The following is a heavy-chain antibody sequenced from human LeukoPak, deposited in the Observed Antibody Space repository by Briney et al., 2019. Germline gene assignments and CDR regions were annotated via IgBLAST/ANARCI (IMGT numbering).Heavy chain of an antibody. CDR3: ARDLGSGTMDY. Sequence: ASVKVSCKASGYPFTSYYMHWVRQAPGQGLEWLGIINPSGGSTSYAQKFQGRVTMTRDTSTSTVYMELSSLRSEDTAVYYCARDLGSGTMDYWGQGTLVTVSS. CDR1: GYPFTSYY. J-gene: IGHJ4*02. V-gene: IGHV1-46*01. CDR2: INPSGGST. D-gene: IGHD1-14*01.